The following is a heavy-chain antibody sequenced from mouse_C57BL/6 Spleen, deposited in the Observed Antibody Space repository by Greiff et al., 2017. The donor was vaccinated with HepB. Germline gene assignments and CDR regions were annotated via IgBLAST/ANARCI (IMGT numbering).Heavy chain of an antibody. Sequence: EVKVVESEGGLVQPGSSMKLSCTASGFTFSDYYMAWVRQVPEKGLEWVANINYDGSSTYYLDSLKSRFIISRDNAKNILYLQMSSLKSEDTATYYCAREQVITTAFYFDDWGQGTTLTVSS. CDR2: INYDGSST. CDR1: GFTFSDYY. V-gene: IGHV5-16*01. CDR3: AREQVITTAFYFDD. J-gene: IGHJ2*01. D-gene: IGHD1-1*01.